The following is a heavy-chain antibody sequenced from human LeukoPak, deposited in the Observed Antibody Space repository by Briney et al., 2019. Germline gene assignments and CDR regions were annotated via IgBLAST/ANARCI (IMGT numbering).Heavy chain of an antibody. V-gene: IGHV3-30*18. Sequence: PGGSLRLSCAASGFIFSSYWMSWVRQAPGKGLEWVAYISNDGSNRYNADSVKGRFTISRDNSKNTLYLEMNSLRAEDTAVYYCAKIRGGTWLVGYWGQGILVTVSS. CDR3: AKIRGGTWLVGY. J-gene: IGHJ4*02. D-gene: IGHD3-9*01. CDR2: ISNDGSNR. CDR1: GFIFSSYW.